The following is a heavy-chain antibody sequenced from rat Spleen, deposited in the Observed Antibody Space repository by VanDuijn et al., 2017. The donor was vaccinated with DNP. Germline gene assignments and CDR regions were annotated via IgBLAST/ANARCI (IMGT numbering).Heavy chain of an antibody. CDR3: AYTWVSD. V-gene: IGHV5-22*01. D-gene: IGHD1-7*01. Sequence: EVQLVESGGGLVQPGRSLKLSCAASGFTFSDYYMAWVRQAPKKGLEWVASISYEGSTTYDGASVKGRFTISRDNAKSTLYLQMTSLRSEDTATYYCAYTWVSDWGQGVMVTVSS. J-gene: IGHJ2*01. CDR1: GFTFSDYY. CDR2: ISYEGSTT.